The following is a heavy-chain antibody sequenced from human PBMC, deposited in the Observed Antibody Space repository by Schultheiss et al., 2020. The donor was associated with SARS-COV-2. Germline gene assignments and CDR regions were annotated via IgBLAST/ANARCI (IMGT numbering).Heavy chain of an antibody. D-gene: IGHD4-11*01. CDR1: GGSFSGYY. V-gene: IGHV4-34*01. CDR2: IYHTGST. J-gene: IGHJ4*02. Sequence: GSLRLSCAVYGGSFSGYYWSWIRQPPGKGLEWIGHIYHTGSTYYNPSLKSRVTISVDTSKNQFSLKLSSVTAADTAVYYCARVPTYSNYVGHHDYWGQGTLVTVSS. CDR3: ARVPTYSNYVGHHDY.